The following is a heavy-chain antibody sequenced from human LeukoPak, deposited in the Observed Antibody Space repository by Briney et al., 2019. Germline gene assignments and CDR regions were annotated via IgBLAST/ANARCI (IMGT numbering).Heavy chain of an antibody. CDR1: GYAIISGGFS. CDR3: ARSRQASGLFSS. Sequence: KPSETLSLTCTVSGYAIISGGFSWNWIRQPPGKGLEWIGCIYDRGPAHYNPSLKSRLTISVDRPKNQFFLNVTSLTAADTAVYYCARSRQASGLFSSWGQGTLVVVSS. D-gene: IGHD3-10*01. J-gene: IGHJ5*02. V-gene: IGHV4-30-2*01. CDR2: IYDRGPA.